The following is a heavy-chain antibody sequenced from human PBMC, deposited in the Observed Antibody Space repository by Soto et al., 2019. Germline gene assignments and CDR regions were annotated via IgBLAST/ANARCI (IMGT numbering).Heavy chain of an antibody. D-gene: IGHD1-20*01. V-gene: IGHV3-48*01. CDR2: ISSSSSTI. CDR3: ARENINFDY. Sequence: GGSLRLSCAASGFAFSSYSMNWVRQAPGKGLEWLSYISSSSSTIYYAGSMKGRFTISRDNAKNSLYLQMNSLRAEDTVVYYCARENINFDYWGQGTLVTVSS. CDR1: GFAFSSYS. J-gene: IGHJ4*02.